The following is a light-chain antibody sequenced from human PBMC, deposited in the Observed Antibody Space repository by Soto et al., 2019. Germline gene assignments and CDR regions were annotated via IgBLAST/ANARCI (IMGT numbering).Light chain of an antibody. J-gene: IGKJ2*01. Sequence: DIQMTQSPSSLSASVGDRVTITCRASQTISTYLNWYQQKPGKGPKLLIYGASSLQSGVPSRFSGSGSGTDFTLTISSLQPEDFATYFCQQRYSSPLYTFGQGTKLEI. CDR1: QTISTY. V-gene: IGKV1-39*01. CDR2: GAS. CDR3: QQRYSSPLYT.